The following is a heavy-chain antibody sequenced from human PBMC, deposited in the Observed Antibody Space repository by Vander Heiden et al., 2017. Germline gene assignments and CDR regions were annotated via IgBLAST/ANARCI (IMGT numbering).Heavy chain of an antibody. Sequence: EVQLVESGGGLLQPGRSLRLSCEGSGFTFNEHAMHWVRQVPGKGLEWVSGILWDNSRIGYADSVKGRFTISRDNGKNSLYLQMNSLRPEDTALYYCGKDMTPGGLDVWGHGTTVTVSS. V-gene: IGHV3-9*01. CDR2: ILWDNSRI. CDR3: GKDMTPGGLDV. CDR1: GFTFNEHA. J-gene: IGHJ6*02. D-gene: IGHD3-10*01.